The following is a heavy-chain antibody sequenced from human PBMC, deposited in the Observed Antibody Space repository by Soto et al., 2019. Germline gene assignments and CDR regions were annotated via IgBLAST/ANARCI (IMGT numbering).Heavy chain of an antibody. CDR3: ARHPGGTLYGMDV. Sequence: SETLSLTCTVSGGSISTYYWSWIRQPPGKGLEWIGYMYYSGSTKSNPSLKSRVTISVDTSKNQFSLKLSSVTAADTAVYYCARHPGGTLYGMDVWGQGTTVTVSS. CDR2: MYYSGST. J-gene: IGHJ6*02. V-gene: IGHV4-59*08. CDR1: GGSISTYY. D-gene: IGHD1-1*01.